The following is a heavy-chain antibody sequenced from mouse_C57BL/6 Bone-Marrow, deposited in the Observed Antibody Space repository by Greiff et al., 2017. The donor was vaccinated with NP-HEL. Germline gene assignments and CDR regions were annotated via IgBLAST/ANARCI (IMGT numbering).Heavy chain of an antibody. CDR3: ARAPYYCDY. J-gene: IGHJ2*01. Sequence: QVQLQQPGAELVKPGASVKLSCKASGYTFTSYWMQWVKQRPGQGLEWIGEIDPSDSYTNYNQKFKGKATLTVDTSSSTAYMQLSSLTSEDSAVYYCARAPYYCDYWGQGTTLTVSS. CDR2: IDPSDSYT. CDR1: GYTFTSYW. V-gene: IGHV1-50*01.